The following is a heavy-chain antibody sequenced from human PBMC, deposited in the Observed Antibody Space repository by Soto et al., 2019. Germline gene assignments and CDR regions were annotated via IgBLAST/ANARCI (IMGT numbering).Heavy chain of an antibody. J-gene: IGHJ6*02. CDR3: ARDLGWNYLWNTYYYGMDV. CDR1: GFSVSDSS. Sequence: EVQLVETGGGLIQPGGSLRLSCAVSGFSVSDSSMSWVRQAPGKGLEWVSVFYRGGPTDYADSVKGRGTVSRDTFKNTLFLQMDSLTVEDTAVYCCARDLGWNYLWNTYYYGMDVWGQGTTVTVS. V-gene: IGHV3-53*02. D-gene: IGHD1-7*01. CDR2: FYRGGPT.